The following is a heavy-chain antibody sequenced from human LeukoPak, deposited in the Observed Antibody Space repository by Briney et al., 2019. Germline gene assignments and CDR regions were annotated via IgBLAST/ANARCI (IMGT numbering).Heavy chain of an antibody. CDR1: GFTFSSYW. D-gene: IGHD6-19*01. CDR3: AREGLAVAGTDGAFDI. CDR2: IKQDGSEK. J-gene: IGHJ3*02. V-gene: IGHV3-7*03. Sequence: GGSLRLSCAASGFTFSSYWMSWVRQAPGKGLEWVANIKQDGSEKYYVDSVKGRFTISRDNAKNSLYLQMNSLRAEDTALYHCAREGLAVAGTDGAFDIWGQGTMVTVSS.